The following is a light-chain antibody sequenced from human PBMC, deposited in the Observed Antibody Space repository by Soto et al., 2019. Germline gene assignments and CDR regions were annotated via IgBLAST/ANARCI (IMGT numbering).Light chain of an antibody. J-gene: IGKJ2*01. Sequence: DIQMTQCPSTLSASVGDRVTITCRASQSISSWLAWYQQKPGKAPKLLIYDASSLESGVPSRFSGSGSGTEFTLTISSLQPDDFATYYCQQYNSYPYTFVQGTKVDIK. V-gene: IGKV1-5*01. CDR3: QQYNSYPYT. CDR2: DAS. CDR1: QSISSW.